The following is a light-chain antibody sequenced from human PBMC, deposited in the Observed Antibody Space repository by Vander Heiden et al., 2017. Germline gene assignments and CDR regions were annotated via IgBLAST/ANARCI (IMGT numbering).Light chain of an antibody. CDR3: QTWGTGIRV. V-gene: IGLV4-69*01. J-gene: IGLJ3*02. CDR1: SVHSSYA. CDR2: LNSDGSH. Sequence: QLVLTQSPSASASLGPSVKLTCTLSSVHSSYAIAWHQQQPEKGPRYLMKLNSDGSHSKGDGIPDRFSGSSSGTERYLTISSLQSEDEADYYCQTWGTGIRVFGGGTKLTVL.